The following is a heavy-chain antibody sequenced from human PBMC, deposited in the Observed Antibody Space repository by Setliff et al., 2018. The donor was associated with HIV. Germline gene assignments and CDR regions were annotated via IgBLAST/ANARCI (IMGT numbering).Heavy chain of an antibody. CDR3: AVMCFYGSRSKSNFDY. CDR2: IDYSGSA. V-gene: IGHV4-31*03. D-gene: IGHD3-10*01. CDR1: SGSISSGTYY. Sequence: PSETLSLTCTVSSGSISSGTYYWSWIRQYPGKGLEWIGYIDYSGSASYNPSLKSRITISRDTSKNQFSLKLSSVTVADTAIYYCAVMCFYGSRSKSNFDYWGKGTLVTVSS. J-gene: IGHJ4*02.